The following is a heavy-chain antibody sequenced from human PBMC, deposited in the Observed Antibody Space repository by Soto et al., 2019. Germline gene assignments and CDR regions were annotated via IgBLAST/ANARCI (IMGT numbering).Heavy chain of an antibody. V-gene: IGHV3-33*01. D-gene: IGHD3-22*01. CDR1: GFTFSSYG. CDR3: ARDVGYYDSSLDP. J-gene: IGHJ5*02. Sequence: QVQLVESGGGVVQPGRSLRLSCAASGFTFSSYGMHWVRQAPGKGLEWVAVIWYDGSNKYYADSVKGRFTISRDNSKNTLYLQMNSLRAEDTAVYYCARDVGYYDSSLDPWGQGTLVTVSS. CDR2: IWYDGSNK.